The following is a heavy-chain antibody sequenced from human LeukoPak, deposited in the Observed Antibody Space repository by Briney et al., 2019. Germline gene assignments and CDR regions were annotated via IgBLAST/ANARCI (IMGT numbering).Heavy chain of an antibody. CDR2: IYYSGTT. V-gene: IGHV4-39*07. J-gene: IGHJ4*02. CDR1: GGSISSSSYY. CDR3: ARFGAGTRAVDY. D-gene: IGHD1-7*01. Sequence: PSETLSLTCTVSGGSISSSSYYWGWIRQPPGMGLEWIGSIYYSGTTYYNPSLKSRVTISIDTSKNQFSLKLSSVTAADTAVYYCARFGAGTRAVDYWGQGTLVTVSS.